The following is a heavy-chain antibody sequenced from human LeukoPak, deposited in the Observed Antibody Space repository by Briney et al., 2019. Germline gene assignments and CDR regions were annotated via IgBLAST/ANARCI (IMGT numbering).Heavy chain of an antibody. CDR1: GGSFSGYY. Sequence: SETLSLTCAVYGGSFSGYYWSWIRQPPGKGLEWIGEINHSGSTNYNPSLKSRVTISVDPSKNQFSLKLSSVTAADTAVYYCDYMGYGMDVWGQGTTVTVSS. CDR2: INHSGST. CDR3: DYMGYGMDV. D-gene: IGHD4-11*01. J-gene: IGHJ6*02. V-gene: IGHV4-34*01.